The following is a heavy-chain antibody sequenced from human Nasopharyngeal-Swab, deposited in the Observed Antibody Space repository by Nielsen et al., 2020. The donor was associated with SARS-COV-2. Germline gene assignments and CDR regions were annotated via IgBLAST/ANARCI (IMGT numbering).Heavy chain of an antibody. V-gene: IGHV1-69*13. CDR3: ARARYGEEAFDI. CDR2: IIPIFGTA. CDR1: GGTFSSYA. Sequence: SVKVSCEASGGTFSSYAISWVRQAPGQGLEWMGGIIPIFGTANYAQKFQGRVTITADESTSTAYMELSSLRSEDTAVYYCARARYGEEAFDIWGQGTMVTVSS. J-gene: IGHJ3*02. D-gene: IGHD4-17*01.